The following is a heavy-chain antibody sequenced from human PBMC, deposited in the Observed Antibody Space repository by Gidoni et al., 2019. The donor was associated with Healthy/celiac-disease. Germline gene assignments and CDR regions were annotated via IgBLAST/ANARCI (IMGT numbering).Heavy chain of an antibody. V-gene: IGHV4-59*01. Sequence: QVQLQESGQGLVKPSETLSLTCTVSGCSIRSSYCSWIRQPPGKGLEWIGYIYYIGSTNYNPSLKSRVTIAVDTSKKQFSLKLSSVTASDTAVYYCARDLRIAARPSAFDIWGQGTMVTVSS. J-gene: IGHJ3*02. D-gene: IGHD6-6*01. CDR1: GCSIRSSY. CDR3: ARDLRIAARPSAFDI. CDR2: IYYIGST.